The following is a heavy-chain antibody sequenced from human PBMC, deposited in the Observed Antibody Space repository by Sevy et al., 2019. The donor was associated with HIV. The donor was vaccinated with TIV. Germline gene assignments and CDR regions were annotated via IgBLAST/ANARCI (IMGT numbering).Heavy chain of an antibody. CDR2: ISSSGSTI. Sequence: RGCLRLSCAASGFTFSDYYMSCIRQAPGKGLEWVSYISSSGSTIYYADSVKDRFTISRDNAKNSLYLQMNSLRAEDTAVYSCARAAATSRYCSSTSCYRPMDVWGQGTTVIVSS. CDR1: GFTFSDYY. D-gene: IGHD2-2*01. J-gene: IGHJ6*02. V-gene: IGHV3-11*01. CDR3: ARAAATSRYCSSTSCYRPMDV.